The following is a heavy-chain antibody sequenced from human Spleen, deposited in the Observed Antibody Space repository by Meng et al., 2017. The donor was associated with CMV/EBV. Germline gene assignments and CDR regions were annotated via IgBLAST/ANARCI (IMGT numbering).Heavy chain of an antibody. J-gene: IGHJ5*02. V-gene: IGHV1-69*05. CDR3: ARGGNSWDNWFYP. CDR2: IIPIFGTA. CDR1: GGTFSSYA. Sequence: SVKVSCKASGGTFSSYAISWVRQAPGQGLEWMGGIIPIFGTANYAQKFQGRVTITTDETTSTAYMELSSLRSEDTAVYYCARGGNSWDNWFYPWGQGTLVTVSS. D-gene: IGHD4-23*01.